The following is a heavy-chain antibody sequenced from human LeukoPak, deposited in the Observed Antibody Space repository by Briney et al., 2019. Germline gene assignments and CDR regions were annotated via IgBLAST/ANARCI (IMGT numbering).Heavy chain of an antibody. Sequence: GGSLRLSCAVSGITLSNYGMSWVRQAPGKGLEWVAGISDSGGRTNYADSVKGRFAISRDNPRNTLYLQMNSLRAEDTAVYYCAREKVSYSSSWYRYYYYGMDVWGQGTTVTVSS. CDR2: ISDSGGRT. CDR1: GITLSNYG. D-gene: IGHD6-13*01. CDR3: AREKVSYSSSWYRYYYYGMDV. J-gene: IGHJ6*02. V-gene: IGHV3-23*01.